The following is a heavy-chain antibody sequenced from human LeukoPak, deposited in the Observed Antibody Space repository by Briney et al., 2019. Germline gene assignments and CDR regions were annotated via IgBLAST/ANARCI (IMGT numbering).Heavy chain of an antibody. D-gene: IGHD3-10*01. CDR2: IYPGDSDT. CDR3: AREGAGGFGYNDAFDM. J-gene: IGHJ3*02. Sequence: GESLKISCKGSGYSFTSYWIGWVRQMPGKGLEWMGIIYPGDSDTRYSPSFQGQVTISADKSISTAYLQWSSLKASDTAMYYCAREGAGGFGYNDAFDMWGQGTMVTVSS. CDR1: GYSFTSYW. V-gene: IGHV5-51*01.